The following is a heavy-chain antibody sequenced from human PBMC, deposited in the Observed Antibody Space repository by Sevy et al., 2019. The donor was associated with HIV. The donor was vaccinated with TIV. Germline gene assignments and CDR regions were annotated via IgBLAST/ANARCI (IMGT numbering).Heavy chain of an antibody. CDR1: GFTFSGSA. Sequence: GGSLRLSCAASGFTFSGSAMHWVRQASGKGLEWIGRIRSKASSYATVYAASVKGRFTISRDDSKNTAYLQMNSLKIEDTVVYYCVSLLYYYEEYNAMDVWGQGNTVTVSS. J-gene: IGHJ6*02. CDR2: IRSKASSYAT. V-gene: IGHV3-73*01. D-gene: IGHD3-22*01. CDR3: VSLLYYYEEYNAMDV.